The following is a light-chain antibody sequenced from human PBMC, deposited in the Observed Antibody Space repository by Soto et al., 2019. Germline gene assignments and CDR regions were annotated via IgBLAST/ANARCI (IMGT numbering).Light chain of an antibody. CDR2: DVD. Sequence: QSVLTQPPSASGSPGQSVTISCSGTSSDVGGYDSVSWYQHHPGKVPKLIIFDVDKWPSGVPDRFSGFKSGNTASLTVSGLRAEDGADYYCSSYAGSNTFVFGTGTQLTVL. V-gene: IGLV2-8*01. CDR1: SSDVGGYDS. J-gene: IGLJ1*01. CDR3: SSYAGSNTFV.